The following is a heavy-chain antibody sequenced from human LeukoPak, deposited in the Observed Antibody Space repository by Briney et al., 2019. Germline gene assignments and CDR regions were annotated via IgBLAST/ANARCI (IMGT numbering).Heavy chain of an antibody. Sequence: GGSLRLSCAASGFTFNIYAMHWVRQAPGKGLEWVAVISYDESNKYYADSVKGRFTISRDNSKNTLYLQMNSLKTEDTAVYYCTTKLEDWGQGTLVTVSS. J-gene: IGHJ4*02. CDR2: ISYDESNK. D-gene: IGHD1-14*01. CDR3: TTKLED. V-gene: IGHV3-30*04. CDR1: GFTFNIYA.